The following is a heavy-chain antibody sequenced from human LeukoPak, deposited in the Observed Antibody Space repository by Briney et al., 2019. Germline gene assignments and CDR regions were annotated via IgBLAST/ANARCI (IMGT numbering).Heavy chain of an antibody. CDR3: ATGPGYSSSWYPT. CDR1: GGSISRYY. V-gene: IGHV4-59*01. J-gene: IGHJ5*02. Sequence: SETLSLTCTVSGGSISRYYWSWIRQPPGKGLEWIGYIYYSGSTNYNPSLKSRVTISVDTSKNQFSLKLSSVTAADTAVYYCATGPGYSSSWYPTWGQGTLVTVSS. D-gene: IGHD6-13*01. CDR2: IYYSGST.